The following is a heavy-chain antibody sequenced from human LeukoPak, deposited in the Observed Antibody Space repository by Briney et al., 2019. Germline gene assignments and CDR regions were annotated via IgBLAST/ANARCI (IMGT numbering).Heavy chain of an antibody. CDR1: GGCISSYY. J-gene: IGHJ4*02. V-gene: IGHV4-59*01. CDR3: ARGVHIAAAQYGY. D-gene: IGHD6-13*01. Sequence: PSETLCLTCTVSGGCISSYYWSWIRQPPGKGLEWIGYIYYSGTTNYNPSLKSRVTISVDTSKNQFSLKLSSVTAADTAVYYCARGVHIAAAQYGYWGQGTLVTVSS. CDR2: IYYSGTT.